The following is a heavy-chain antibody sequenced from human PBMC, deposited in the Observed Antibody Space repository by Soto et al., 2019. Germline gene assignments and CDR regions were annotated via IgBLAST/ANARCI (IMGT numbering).Heavy chain of an antibody. CDR2: INPNSGGT. D-gene: IGHD3-22*01. CDR1: GYTFIDFY. CDR3: ARDYDPPH. V-gene: IGHV1-2*06. J-gene: IGHJ4*02. Sequence: QVQLVQSGAEMKKPGASVKVSCKASGYTFIDFYIYWVRQAPGQGLEWMGRINPNSGGTNYAQEFQGRVTMTRDTSISTAYMELSGLKSDDTAVYYCARDYDPPHWGQGTLVTVSS.